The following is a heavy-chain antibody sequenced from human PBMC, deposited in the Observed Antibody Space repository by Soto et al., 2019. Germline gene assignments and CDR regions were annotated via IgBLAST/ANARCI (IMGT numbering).Heavy chain of an antibody. J-gene: IGHJ6*02. Sequence: SETLSLTCTVSGGSIRSGGYYCSWIRQHPGKGLEWIGYIYYSGSTYYNPSLKSRVTISVDTSKNQFSLKLSSVTAADTAVDYCAREPSGDIVVVDVWGQGTTVSVSS. CDR3: AREPSGDIVVVDV. D-gene: IGHD2-15*01. CDR2: IYYSGST. CDR1: GGSIRSGGYY. V-gene: IGHV4-31*03.